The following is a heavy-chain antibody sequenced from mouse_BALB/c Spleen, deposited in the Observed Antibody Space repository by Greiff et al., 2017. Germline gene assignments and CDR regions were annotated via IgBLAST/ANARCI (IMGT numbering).Heavy chain of an antibody. Sequence: QVQLQQSGAELVKPGASVKMSCKASGYTFTSYGMHWVKQRPGQGLEWIGYINPSTGYIEYNQKFKDKTTLTADKSSSTAYMQLSSLTSEDSAVYCGARWGAVDYWGQGTSVTVS. CDR2: INPSTGYI. CDR3: ARWGAVDY. CDR1: GYTFTSYG. J-gene: IGHJ4*01. V-gene: IGHV1-4*01.